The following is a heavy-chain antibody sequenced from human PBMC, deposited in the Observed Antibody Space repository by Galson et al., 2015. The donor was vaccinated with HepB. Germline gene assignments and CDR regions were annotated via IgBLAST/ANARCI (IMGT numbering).Heavy chain of an antibody. J-gene: IGHJ4*02. CDR2: IWYDDGDKK. D-gene: IGHD1-1*01. Sequence: SLRLSCAASGFAFRNFGMHWVRQAPGKGLEWVAVIWYDDGDKKVYADSVKGLFTISRDNSKNTLYLEMSSLRVEDTAVYYCTRGPRIQLERMDYWGQGTLVTVSS. V-gene: IGHV3-33*01. CDR1: GFAFRNFG. CDR3: TRGPRIQLERMDY.